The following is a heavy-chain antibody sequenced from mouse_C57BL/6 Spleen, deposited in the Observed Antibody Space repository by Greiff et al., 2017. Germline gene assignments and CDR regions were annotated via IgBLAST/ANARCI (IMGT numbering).Heavy chain of an antibody. V-gene: IGHV14-4*01. D-gene: IGHD2-1*01. CDR2: IDPENGDT. J-gene: IGHJ4*01. CDR3: TYGNSYAMDY. CDR1: GFNIKDDY. Sequence: VQLQQSGAELVRPGASVKLSCTASGFNIKDDYMHWVKQRPEQGLEWIGWIDPENGDTEYASKFQGKATITADTSSNTAYLQLSSLTSEDTAVYYCTYGNSYAMDYWGQGTSVTVSS.